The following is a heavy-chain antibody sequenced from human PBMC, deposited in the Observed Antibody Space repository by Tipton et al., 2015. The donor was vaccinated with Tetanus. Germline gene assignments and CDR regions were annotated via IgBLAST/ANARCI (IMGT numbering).Heavy chain of an antibody. D-gene: IGHD4-11*01. CDR2: IHHSGLA. CDR3: ARNVYTVTNDAFDI. CDR1: GDSVSTGNFY. V-gene: IGHV4-30-4*01. Sequence: TLSLTCTVSGDSVSTGNFYWSWIRQPPGKGLEWIAFIHHSGLAFSKPSLKSRVSISIVTSQNQFSLRLTSVTAADTAVYFCARNVYTVTNDAFDIWGHGTLVNVSS. J-gene: IGHJ3*02.